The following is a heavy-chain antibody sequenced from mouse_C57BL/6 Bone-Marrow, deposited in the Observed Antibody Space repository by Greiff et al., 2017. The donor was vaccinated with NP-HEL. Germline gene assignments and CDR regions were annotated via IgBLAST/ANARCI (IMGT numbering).Heavy chain of an antibody. CDR2: INPYNGGT. V-gene: IGHV1-19*01. D-gene: IGHD1-1*01. Sequence: EVKLVESGPVLVKPGASVKMSCKASGYTFTDYYMNWVKQSHGKSLEWIGVINPYNGGTSYNQKFKGKATLTVDKSSSTAYMELNSLTSEDSAVYYCAIITTVVADFDYWGQGTTLTVSS. CDR3: AIITTVVADFDY. CDR1: GYTFTDYY. J-gene: IGHJ2*01.